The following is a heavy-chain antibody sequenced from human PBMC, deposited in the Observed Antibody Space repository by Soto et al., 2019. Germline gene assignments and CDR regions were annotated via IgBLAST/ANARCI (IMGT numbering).Heavy chain of an antibody. J-gene: IGHJ6*03. V-gene: IGHV4-39*01. D-gene: IGHD3-10*01. Sequence: QLQLQESGPGLVKPSETLSLTCTVSGGSISSSSYYWGWIRQPPGKGLEWIGSIYYSGSTYYNPSLKSRVTISVDTSKNQFSLKLSSVTAADTAVYYCGGTSQITMVRGVIDRHYYYMDVWGKGTTVTVSS. CDR2: IYYSGST. CDR3: GGTSQITMVRGVIDRHYYYMDV. CDR1: GGSISSSSYY.